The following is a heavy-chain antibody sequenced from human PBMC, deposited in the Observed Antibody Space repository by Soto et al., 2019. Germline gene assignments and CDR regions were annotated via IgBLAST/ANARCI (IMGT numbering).Heavy chain of an antibody. CDR1: GFTFSDYW. Sequence: GGSLRLSCAASGFTFSDYWLSWVRQAPGKGLEWVANIKQDGSQKYYVDSVKGRFTISRDNAKNSLYLQMNSLRAEDTAVYYCARVPYYCSGGNCYGYWGQGTLVTGSS. V-gene: IGHV3-7*05. CDR2: IKQDGSQK. J-gene: IGHJ4*02. D-gene: IGHD2-15*01. CDR3: ARVPYYCSGGNCYGY.